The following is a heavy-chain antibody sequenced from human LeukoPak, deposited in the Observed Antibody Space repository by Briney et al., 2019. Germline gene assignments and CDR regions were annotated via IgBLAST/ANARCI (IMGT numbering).Heavy chain of an antibody. Sequence: SETLSLTCTVSGGSISSYYWSWIRQPPGKGLEWIGEINHSGSTYYNPSLKSRVTISVDTSKNQFSLKVSSVSAADTAVYYCARAYSSSWYWNWFDPWGQGNLVTVSS. D-gene: IGHD6-13*01. CDR1: GGSISSYY. J-gene: IGHJ5*02. V-gene: IGHV4-34*01. CDR3: ARAYSSSWYWNWFDP. CDR2: INHSGST.